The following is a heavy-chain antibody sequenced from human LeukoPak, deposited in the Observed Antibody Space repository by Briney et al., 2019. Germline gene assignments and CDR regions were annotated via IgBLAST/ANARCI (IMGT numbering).Heavy chain of an antibody. CDR1: GYTFTGYY. V-gene: IGHV1-2*02. Sequence: ASVKVSCKASGYTFTGYYMHWVRQAPGQGLEWMGWISPNSGGTNYAQKFQGRVTMTRDTSISTAYMELSRLRSDDTAVYYCARRDLVAAAGSDYWGQGTLVTVSS. D-gene: IGHD6-13*01. CDR2: ISPNSGGT. J-gene: IGHJ4*02. CDR3: ARRDLVAAAGSDY.